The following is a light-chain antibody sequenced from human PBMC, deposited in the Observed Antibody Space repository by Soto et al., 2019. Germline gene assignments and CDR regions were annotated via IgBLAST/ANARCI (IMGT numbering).Light chain of an antibody. CDR2: DVS. Sequence: QSALTQPASVSGSPGQSITISCTGTSSDVGGYNYVSWYQQHPGKAPKLMIYDVSNRPSGVSNRFSGSKSGNTASLTSSGLQAEDEAEYYCSSYTSSSTVVFGGGTKLTGL. J-gene: IGLJ2*01. V-gene: IGLV2-14*01. CDR3: SSYTSSSTVV. CDR1: SSDVGGYNY.